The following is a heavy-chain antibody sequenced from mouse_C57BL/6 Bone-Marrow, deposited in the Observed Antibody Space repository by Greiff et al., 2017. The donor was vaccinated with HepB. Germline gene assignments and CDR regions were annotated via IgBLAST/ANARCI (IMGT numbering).Heavy chain of an antibody. CDR2: IYPGSGNT. CDR3: ARSESQAYYFDY. J-gene: IGHJ2*01. Sequence: VQLQQSGAELVRPGASVKLSCKASGYTFTDYYINWVKQRPGQGLEWIARIYPGSGNTYYNEKFKGKATLTAEKSSSTAYMQLSSLTSEDSAVYFCARSESQAYYFDYWGQGTTLTVSS. D-gene: IGHD3-2*02. CDR1: GYTFTDYY. V-gene: IGHV1-76*01.